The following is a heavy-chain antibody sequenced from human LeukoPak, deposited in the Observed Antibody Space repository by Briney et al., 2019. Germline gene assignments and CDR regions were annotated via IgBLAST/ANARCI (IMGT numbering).Heavy chain of an antibody. CDR1: GFTFSSYA. CDR2: ISSNGGST. V-gene: IGHV3-64*01. J-gene: IGHJ4*02. D-gene: IGHD3-22*01. CDR3: ARGGGDSSGYYQREYYFDY. Sequence: GGSLRLSCAAFGFTFSSYAMHWVRQAPGKGLEYVSAISSNGGSTYYANSVKSRFTISRDNSKNTLYLQMGSLRAEDMAVYYCARGGGDSSGYYQREYYFDYWGQGTLVTVSS.